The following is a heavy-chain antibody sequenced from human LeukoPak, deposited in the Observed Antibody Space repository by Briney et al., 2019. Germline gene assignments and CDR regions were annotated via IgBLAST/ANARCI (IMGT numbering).Heavy chain of an antibody. V-gene: IGHV1-2*02. Sequence: ASVKVSCKASGYTFTGHYIHWVRQAPGQGLEWMGWIHPNTGGTKYAQKFQGRVTMTRDTSISTAYMELSRLRSDDTAVYYCARDLWDTAMVPNWFDPWGQGTLVTVSS. CDR1: GYTFTGHY. J-gene: IGHJ5*02. CDR2: IHPNTGGT. CDR3: ARDLWDTAMVPNWFDP. D-gene: IGHD5-18*01.